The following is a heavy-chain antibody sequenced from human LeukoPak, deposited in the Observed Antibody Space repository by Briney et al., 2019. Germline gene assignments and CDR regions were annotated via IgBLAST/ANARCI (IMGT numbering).Heavy chain of an antibody. J-gene: IGHJ4*02. V-gene: IGHV3-48*03. Sequence: PGGSLRLSCAASGFTFSSYEMNWVRQAPGKGLEWVSYISRSGSTIYYADSVTGRFTISRDNSKNTLYLQMGSLRAEAMAVYYCVRGYSGSDLRGYFDYWGQGPLVTVSS. CDR2: ISRSGSTI. CDR3: VRGYSGSDLRGYFDY. D-gene: IGHD5-12*01. CDR1: GFTFSSYE.